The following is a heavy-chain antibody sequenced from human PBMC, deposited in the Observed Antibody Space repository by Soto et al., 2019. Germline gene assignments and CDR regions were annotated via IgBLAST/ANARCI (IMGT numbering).Heavy chain of an antibody. CDR1: GFTFSSYG. CDR2: ISYDGSNK. V-gene: IGHV3-30*18. D-gene: IGHD2-15*01. CDR3: AKDGWPWRELNYFDY. Sequence: GGSLRLSCAASGFTFSSYGMHWVRQAPGKGLEWVAVISYDGSNKYYADSVKGRFTISRDNSKNTLYLQMNSLRAEDTAVYYCAKDGWPWRELNYFDYWGQGTLVTVSS. J-gene: IGHJ4*02.